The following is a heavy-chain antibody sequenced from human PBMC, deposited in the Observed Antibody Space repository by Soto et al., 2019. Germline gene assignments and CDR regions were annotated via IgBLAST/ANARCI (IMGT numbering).Heavy chain of an antibody. CDR2: ILDSGTT. J-gene: IGHJ4*02. CDR1: GGSVSRGSYY. V-gene: IGHV4-61*01. D-gene: IGHD6-13*01. CDR3: ARQRVLPAQYYFDS. Sequence: LSLTCFVSGGSVSRGSYYWTWIRQPPGKGLEWIGYILDSGTTDYNPSLKSRVTMSVDTSKNQFSLNLRSVTAADTAVYYCARQRVLPAQYYFDSWGQGVVVTVSS.